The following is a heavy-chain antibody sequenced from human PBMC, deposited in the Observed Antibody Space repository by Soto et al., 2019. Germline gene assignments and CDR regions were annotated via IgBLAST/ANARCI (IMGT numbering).Heavy chain of an antibody. D-gene: IGHD1-26*01. J-gene: IGHJ4*02. Sequence: GGSLRLSCAASGFTFSDHYMAWIRQAPGKGLEIVAHMSGSGSSEDYGASVKGRFSIFRENSKNLLFLQMFFLRAEDTAVYYCAKVFHPEGANYFDFWGQGTLVTVSS. CDR2: MSGSGSSE. CDR3: AKVFHPEGANYFDF. CDR1: GFTFSDHY. V-gene: IGHV3-11*01.